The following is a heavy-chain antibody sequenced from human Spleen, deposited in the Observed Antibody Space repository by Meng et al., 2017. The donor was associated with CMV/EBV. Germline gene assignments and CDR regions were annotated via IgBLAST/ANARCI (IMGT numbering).Heavy chain of an antibody. D-gene: IGHD1-26*01. Sequence: GESLKISCKASGFTFSSYSMNWVRQAPGKGLEWVSYISSSSSTIYYADSVKGRFTISRDNAKNSLYLQMNSLRAEDTAVYYCARDPLRYSGSYARADPWFDPWGQGTLVTVSS. J-gene: IGHJ5*02. V-gene: IGHV3-48*04. CDR3: ARDPLRYSGSYARADPWFDP. CDR2: ISSSSSTI. CDR1: GFTFSSYS.